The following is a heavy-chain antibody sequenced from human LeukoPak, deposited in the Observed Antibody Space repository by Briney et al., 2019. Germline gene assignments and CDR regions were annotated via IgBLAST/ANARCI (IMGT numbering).Heavy chain of an antibody. CDR1: GFTFSSYW. CDR2: INNDGSST. Sequence: GGSLRLSCAASGFTFSSYWMHWVRQAPGRGPVWVSRINNDGSSTSYADSVKGRFTISRDNAKNTLHLQMNSLRAEDTAVYYCARVRSAAAVDYWGQGTLVTVSS. CDR3: ARVRSAAAVDY. V-gene: IGHV3-74*01. J-gene: IGHJ4*02.